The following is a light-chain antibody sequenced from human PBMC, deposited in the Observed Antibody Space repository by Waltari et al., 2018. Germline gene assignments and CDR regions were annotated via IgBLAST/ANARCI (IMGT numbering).Light chain of an antibody. V-gene: IGLV2-23*01. J-gene: IGLJ2*01. CDR2: EGS. CDR1: SSDVGGYNL. CDR3: CSYAGSSTSVV. Sequence: QSALTQPASVSGSPGQSIPISCPGTSSDVGGYNLVSWYQQHPGKAPKLMIYEGSKRPSGVSNRFSGSKSGNTASLTISGLQAEDEGDYYCCSYAGSSTSVVFGGGTKLTVL.